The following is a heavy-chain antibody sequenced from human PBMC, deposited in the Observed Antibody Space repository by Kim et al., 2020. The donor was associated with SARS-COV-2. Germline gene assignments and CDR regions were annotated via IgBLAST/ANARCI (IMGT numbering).Heavy chain of an antibody. CDR3: ARGRGYSGYGTFDY. Sequence: SETLSLTCTVSGGSVSSGSYYWSWIRQPPGKGLEWIGYIYYSGSTNYNPSLKSRVTISVDTSKNQFSLKLSSVTAADTAVYYCARGRGYSGYGTFDYWGQGTLVTVSS. D-gene: IGHD5-12*01. CDR1: GGSVSSGSYY. J-gene: IGHJ4*02. CDR2: IYYSGST. V-gene: IGHV4-61*01.